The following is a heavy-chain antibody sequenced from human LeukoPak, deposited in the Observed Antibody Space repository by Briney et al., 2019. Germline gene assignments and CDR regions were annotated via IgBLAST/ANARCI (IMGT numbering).Heavy chain of an antibody. J-gene: IGHJ4*02. V-gene: IGHV1-18*04. CDR3: ARVVGATISNLGDY. CDR1: GYTFTGYY. CDR2: ISAYNGNT. Sequence: ASVKVSCKASGYTFTGYYMHWVRQAPGQGLEWMGWISAYNGNTNYAQKLQGRVTMTTDTSTSTAYMELRSLRSDDTAVYYCARVVGATISNLGDYWGQGTLVTVSS. D-gene: IGHD1-26*01.